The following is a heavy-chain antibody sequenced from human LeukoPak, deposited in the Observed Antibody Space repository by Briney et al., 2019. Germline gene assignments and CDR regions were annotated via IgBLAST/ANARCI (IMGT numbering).Heavy chain of an antibody. CDR2: IYYSGST. CDR1: GGSISSHY. D-gene: IGHD3-9*01. CDR3: ARVTYYDILTGYGWFDP. V-gene: IGHV4-59*11. J-gene: IGHJ5*02. Sequence: PSETLSLTCTVSGGSISSHYWSWIRQPPGKGLEWIGYIYYSGSTNYNPSLKSRVTISVDTSKNQFSLKLSSVTAADTAVYYCARVTYYDILTGYGWFDPWGQGTLVTVSS.